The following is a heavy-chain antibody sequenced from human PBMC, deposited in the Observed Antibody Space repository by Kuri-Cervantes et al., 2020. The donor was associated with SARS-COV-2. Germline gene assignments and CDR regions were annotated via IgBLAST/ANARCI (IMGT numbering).Heavy chain of an antibody. D-gene: IGHD3-16*01. J-gene: IGHJ4*02. CDR2: ISGSGSYI. V-gene: IGHV3-21*01. CDR3: ARDVWD. Sequence: GESLKISCAASGFSLSRYTMNWVRQAPGKALGWVSSISGSGSYIYYADSVKGRFTISRDNAKNSLYLQMNSLRAEDTAVYYCARDVWDWGQGTLVTVSS. CDR1: GFSLSRYT.